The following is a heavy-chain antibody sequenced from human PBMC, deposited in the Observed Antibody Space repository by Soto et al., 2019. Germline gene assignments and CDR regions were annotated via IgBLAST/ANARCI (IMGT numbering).Heavy chain of an antibody. V-gene: IGHV4-39*01. J-gene: IGHJ6*01. Sequence: QLQLQESGPGLVKASETLALTCSVSGRSTSSNEYYWAWIRQPPGKGLEWSAAIYSSGNTYYNATLKSRFNDSIDTSNNLVFLKLTSVNYRDTAVYYCARLLGRPVGMDVWGQGTTVTVSP. CDR2: IYSSGNT. CDR1: GRSTSSNEYY. CDR3: ARLLGRPVGMDV.